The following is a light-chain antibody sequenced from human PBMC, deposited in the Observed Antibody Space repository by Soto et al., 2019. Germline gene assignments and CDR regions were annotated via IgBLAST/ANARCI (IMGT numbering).Light chain of an antibody. J-gene: IGKJ1*01. Sequence: EIVMTQSPATLSLSPGGRATPSCTASQSVSSYLAWYQQKPGQAPRLLIYGASSRATGIPDRFSGSGSGTDFTLTISRLETEDFAVYYGQQYGSSPTWTFGQGTKVDIK. CDR1: QSVSSY. CDR2: GAS. V-gene: IGKV3-20*01. CDR3: QQYGSSPTWT.